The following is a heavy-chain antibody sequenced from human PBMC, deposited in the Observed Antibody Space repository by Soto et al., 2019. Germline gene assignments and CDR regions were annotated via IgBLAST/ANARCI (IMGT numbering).Heavy chain of an antibody. J-gene: IGHJ4*02. V-gene: IGHV3-23*01. D-gene: IGHD3-3*01. CDR1: GFTFSSYA. CDR3: AKPYYDSWSGYYSYYFDY. Sequence: GGSLRLSCAASGFTFSSYAMSWVRQAPGKGLEWVSAISGSGGSTYYADSVKGRFTISRDNSKNTLYLQMNSLRAEDTAVYYCAKPYYDSWSGYYSYYFDYWGQGTLVTVSS. CDR2: ISGSGGST.